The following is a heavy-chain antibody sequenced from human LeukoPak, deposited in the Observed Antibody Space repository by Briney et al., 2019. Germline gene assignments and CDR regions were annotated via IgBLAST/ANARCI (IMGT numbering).Heavy chain of an antibody. CDR1: GFTFSSYG. D-gene: IGHD6-13*01. V-gene: IGHV3-30*02. J-gene: IGHJ3*02. Sequence: GGSLRLSCAASGFTFSSYGMHWVRQAPGKGLKWVAFIRYDGSNKYYADSVKGRFTISRDNSKNTLYLQMNSLRAEDTAVYYCAKVRSSSWFDAFDIWGQGTMVTVSS. CDR2: IRYDGSNK. CDR3: AKVRSSSWFDAFDI.